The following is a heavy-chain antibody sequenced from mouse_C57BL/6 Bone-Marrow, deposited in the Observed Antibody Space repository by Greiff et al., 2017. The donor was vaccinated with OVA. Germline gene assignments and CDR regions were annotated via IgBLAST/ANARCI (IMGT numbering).Heavy chain of an antibody. Sequence: VQLQQSGAELAKPGDSVSLSCKVSGYSFTSYWMHWVKQRPGQGLEWIGYINPSSGYTKYNQKFKDKATLTADNSPSTAYMQLSSLTYDDSAGYDCASRDAYWGQGTLVTVS. D-gene: IGHD3-1*01. CDR3: ASRDAY. J-gene: IGHJ3*01. CDR2: INPSSGYT. V-gene: IGHV1-7*01. CDR1: GYSFTSYW.